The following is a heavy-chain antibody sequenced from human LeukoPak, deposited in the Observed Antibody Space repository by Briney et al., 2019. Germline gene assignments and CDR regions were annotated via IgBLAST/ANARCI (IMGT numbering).Heavy chain of an antibody. J-gene: IGHJ6*02. D-gene: IGHD6-13*01. Sequence: GGSLRLSCAASGFTFSSYWMSWVRQAPGKGLEWVANIKQDGSEKYYVDSVKGRFTISRDNAKNSLYLQMNSLRAEDMAVYYCARELYSSSWLYYYGMDVWGQGTTVTVSS. CDR2: IKQDGSEK. CDR3: ARELYSSSWLYYYGMDV. V-gene: IGHV3-7*01. CDR1: GFTFSSYW.